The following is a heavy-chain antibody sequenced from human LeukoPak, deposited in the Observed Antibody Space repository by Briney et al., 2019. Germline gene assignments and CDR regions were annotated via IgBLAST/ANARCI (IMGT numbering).Heavy chain of an antibody. D-gene: IGHD6-6*01. CDR2: ISSSSTYI. CDR1: GFTFSSYG. J-gene: IGHJ1*01. V-gene: IGHV3-21*01. Sequence: GRSLRLSCAASGFTFSSYGMHWVRQAPGKGLEWVSSISSSSTYIYYADSVKGRFTISRDNAKNSLFLQMNSLRAEDTAVYYCARDLTTSSTAYLHHWGQGTLVTVSS. CDR3: ARDLTTSSTAYLHH.